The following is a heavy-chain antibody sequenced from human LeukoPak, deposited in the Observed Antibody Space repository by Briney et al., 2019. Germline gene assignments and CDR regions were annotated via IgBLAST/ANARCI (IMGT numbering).Heavy chain of an antibody. Sequence: GGSLRLSCAASGFTVSSNYMSWVRQAPGKGLEWVSVIYSGGSTYYADSVKGRFTISRDNSKNTLYLQMNSLRAEDTAVYYCARVKWGAPAGYYFAYWGQGTLVTVSS. CDR1: GFTVSSNY. D-gene: IGHD6-13*01. J-gene: IGHJ4*02. CDR3: ARVKWGAPAGYYFAY. CDR2: IYSGGST. V-gene: IGHV3-66*01.